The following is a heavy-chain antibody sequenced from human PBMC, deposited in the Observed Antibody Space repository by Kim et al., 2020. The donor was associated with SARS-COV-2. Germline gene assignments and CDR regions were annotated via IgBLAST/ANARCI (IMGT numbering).Heavy chain of an antibody. CDR3: ASHGSGSYYNR. Sequence: GGSLRLSCAASGFTVSSNYMSWVRQAPRKGLEWVSVIYSGGSTYYADSVKGRFTISRHNSKNTLYLQMNSLRAEDTAVYYCASHGSGSYYNRWGQGTLVTVSS. D-gene: IGHD3-10*01. J-gene: IGHJ4*02. V-gene: IGHV3-53*04. CDR1: GFTVSSNY. CDR2: IYSGGST.